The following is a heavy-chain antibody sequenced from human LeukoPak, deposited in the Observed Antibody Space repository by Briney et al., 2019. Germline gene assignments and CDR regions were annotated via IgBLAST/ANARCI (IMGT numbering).Heavy chain of an antibody. V-gene: IGHV1-2*02. CDR1: VYTFTGYY. CDR3: ARRQWPPPHYCYGMDV. D-gene: IGHD6-19*01. J-gene: IGHJ6*02. CDR2: INPNSGGT. Sequence: ASVKVSCKASVYTFTGYYMHWVRQAPGQGLEWVGLINPNSGGTNYVQKFQGRVINTRDTSFNKAYMDLSNLTSDDTAVYYCARRQWPPPHYCYGMDVWGQGTTVTVSS.